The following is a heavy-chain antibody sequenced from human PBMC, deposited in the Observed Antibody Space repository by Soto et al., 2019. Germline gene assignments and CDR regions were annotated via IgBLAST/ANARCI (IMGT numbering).Heavy chain of an antibody. V-gene: IGHV3-30*18. CDR2: ISYDGSNK. Sequence: LRLSCAASGFTFSSYGMHWVRQAPGKGLEWVAVISYDGSNKYYADSVKGRFTISRDNSKNTLYLQMNSLRAEDTAVYYCAKGHDFWSGYSDNWFDPWGQGTLVTVSS. D-gene: IGHD3-3*01. CDR1: GFTFSSYG. J-gene: IGHJ5*02. CDR3: AKGHDFWSGYSDNWFDP.